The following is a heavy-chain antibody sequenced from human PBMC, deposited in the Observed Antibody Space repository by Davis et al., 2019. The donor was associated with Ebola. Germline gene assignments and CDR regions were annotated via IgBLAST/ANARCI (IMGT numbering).Heavy chain of an antibody. CDR2: MNPNSGNT. CDR3: ASGLWGSRGMDV. D-gene: IGHD3-16*01. J-gene: IGHJ6*04. Sequence: ASVKVSCKVSGYILTELSIHWVRQSPGQGLEWMGWMNPNSGNTGYAQKFQGRVTMTRNTSISTAYMELSSLRSEDTAVYYCASGLWGSRGMDVWGKGTTVTVSS. CDR1: GYILTELS. V-gene: IGHV1-8*01.